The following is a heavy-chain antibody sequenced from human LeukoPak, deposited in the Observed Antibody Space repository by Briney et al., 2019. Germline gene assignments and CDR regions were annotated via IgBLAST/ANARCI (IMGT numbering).Heavy chain of an antibody. V-gene: IGHV4-34*01. CDR1: GGSFSGYY. J-gene: IGHJ4*02. Sequence: SETLSLTCAVYGGSFSGYYWSWIHQPPGKGLEWIGEINHSGSTNYNPSLKSRVTISVDTSKNQFSLKLSSVTAADTAVYYCARGSTDYWGQGTLVTVSS. CDR3: ARGSTDY. CDR2: INHSGST.